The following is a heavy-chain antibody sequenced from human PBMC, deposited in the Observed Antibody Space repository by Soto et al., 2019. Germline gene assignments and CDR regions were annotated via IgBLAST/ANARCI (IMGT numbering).Heavy chain of an antibody. J-gene: IGHJ4*02. CDR1: GGSISSYY. V-gene: IGHV4-59*08. CDR2: IYYSGST. CDR3: AGGDFIDY. Sequence: SETLSLTCTVSGGSISSYYWSWIRQPPGKGLEWIGYIYYSGSTNYNPSLKSRVTISVDTSKNQFSLKLSSVTAADTAVYYCAGGDFIDYWGQGTLVTVSS. D-gene: IGHD2-21*02.